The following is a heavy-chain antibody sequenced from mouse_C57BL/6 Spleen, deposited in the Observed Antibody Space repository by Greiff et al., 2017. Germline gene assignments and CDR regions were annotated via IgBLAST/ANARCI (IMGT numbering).Heavy chain of an antibody. J-gene: IGHJ2*01. CDR3: ARLGRYFDY. CDR1: GFTFSSYG. V-gene: IGHV5-6*01. Sequence: EVKVVESGGDLVKPGGSLKLSCAASGFTFSSYGMSWVRQTPDKRLEWVATISSGGSYTYYPDSVKGRVTISRDNAKNTLYLQMSSLKSEDTAMYYCARLGRYFDYWGQGTTLTVSS. CDR2: ISSGGSYT. D-gene: IGHD4-1*01.